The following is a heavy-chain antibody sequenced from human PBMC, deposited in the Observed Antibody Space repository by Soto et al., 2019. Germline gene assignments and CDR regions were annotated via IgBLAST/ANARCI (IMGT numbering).Heavy chain of an antibody. CDR3: ARKLSGAVQGWAYGMDV. J-gene: IGHJ6*02. D-gene: IGHD1-26*01. Sequence: EVHLVESGGGLMQPGGSLRLSCAASGFTVNNYNMIWVRQAPVKGLEWVSVTYSGGTTQYADSAKGRFTVSRDNSKNTLYLQMSSLRDEDTAVYYCARKLSGAVQGWAYGMDVWGRGATVTVSS. V-gene: IGHV3-53*02. CDR1: GFTVNNYN. CDR2: TYSGGTT.